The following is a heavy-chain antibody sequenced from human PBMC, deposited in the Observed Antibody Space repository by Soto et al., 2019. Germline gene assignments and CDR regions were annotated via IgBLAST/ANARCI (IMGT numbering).Heavy chain of an antibody. V-gene: IGHV1-69*06. CDR1: GGTFSSYA. J-gene: IGHJ6*02. D-gene: IGHD3-3*01. Sequence: QVQLVQSGAEVKKPGSSVKVSCKASGGTFSSYAISWVRQAPGQGLEWMGGIIPIFGTANYAQKFQGRVTISADKTTSTAYMELSSVRSKDTAVYYCTATRGEVRFLEWLYWPFWGQGTTVTVSS. CDR3: TATRGEVRFLEWLYWPF. CDR2: IIPIFGTA.